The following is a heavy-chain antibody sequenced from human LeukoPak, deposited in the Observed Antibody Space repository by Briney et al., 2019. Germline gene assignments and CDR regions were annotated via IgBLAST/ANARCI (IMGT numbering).Heavy chain of an antibody. Sequence: YPSETLSLTCTVSGGSISSSSYYWGWIRQPPGKGLEWIGSIYYSGSTYYNPSLKSRVTISVDTSKNQFSLKLSSVTAADTAVYYCAGTCGGRPSPWGQGTLVTVSS. V-gene: IGHV4-39*01. CDR1: GGSISSSSYY. CDR2: IYYSGST. D-gene: IGHD2-21*01. CDR3: AGTCGGRPSP. J-gene: IGHJ5*02.